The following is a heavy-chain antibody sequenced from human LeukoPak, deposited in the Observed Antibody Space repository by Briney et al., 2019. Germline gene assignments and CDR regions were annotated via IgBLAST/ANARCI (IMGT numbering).Heavy chain of an antibody. CDR2: IYPCDSDT. CDR1: GYSCTIYW. Sequence: GESLKISGKGSGYSCTIYWIGGVRQMPGKCLDWMGIIYPCDSDTRYSASFQGQVTISAAKPISPASLQPSSMKASEPAMYYRARTSRHSSWYQARFWLAPWGQGTLATVSS. CDR3: ARTSRHSSWYQARFWLAP. V-gene: IGHV5-51*04. J-gene: IGHJ5*02. D-gene: IGHD6-13*01.